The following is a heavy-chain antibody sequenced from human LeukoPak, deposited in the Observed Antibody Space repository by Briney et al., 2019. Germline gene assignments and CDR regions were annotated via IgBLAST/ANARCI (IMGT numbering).Heavy chain of an antibody. V-gene: IGHV3-33*06. CDR3: AKDLEVWVNTAPFDY. CDR1: GFTFSSYG. Sequence: QPGRSLRLSCAASGFTFSSYGMHWVRQAPGKGLEWVAVIWYDGSNKYYADSVKGRFTISRDNSKNTLYLQMNSLRAEDTAVYYCAKDLEVWVNTAPFDYWGQGTLVTVSS. J-gene: IGHJ4*02. CDR2: IWYDGSNK. D-gene: IGHD5-18*01.